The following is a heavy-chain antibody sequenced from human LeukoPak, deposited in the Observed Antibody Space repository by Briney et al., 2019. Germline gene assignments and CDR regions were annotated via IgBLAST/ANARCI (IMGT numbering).Heavy chain of an antibody. CDR3: ANHPAYDSSGYYYFDY. D-gene: IGHD3-22*01. CDR2: ISGSGGST. J-gene: IGHJ4*02. Sequence: PGGSLRLSCAASGFTFSSYVLSWVRQAPGKGLEWVSAISGSGGSTYYADSVKGRFTISRENSKNTLFPQMNSLGPDDPAVFYCANHPAYDSSGYYYFDYWGQGTLVTVSS. CDR1: GFTFSSYV. V-gene: IGHV3-23*01.